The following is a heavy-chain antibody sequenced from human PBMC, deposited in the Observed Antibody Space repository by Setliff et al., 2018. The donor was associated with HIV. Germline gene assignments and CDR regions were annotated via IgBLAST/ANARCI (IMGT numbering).Heavy chain of an antibody. Sequence: GGSLRLSCAASGFTFSSYTIHWVRQAPGKGLEWVAVISCDGHNKYFADSVKGRFTISRDNSKNTLYLQMNSLRGEDTAVYYCAKAADWAWNFFDAVDIWGQGTMVTVSS. CDR2: ISCDGHNK. V-gene: IGHV3-30*01. D-gene: IGHD1-7*01. CDR1: GFTFSSYT. J-gene: IGHJ3*02. CDR3: AKAADWAWNFFDAVDI.